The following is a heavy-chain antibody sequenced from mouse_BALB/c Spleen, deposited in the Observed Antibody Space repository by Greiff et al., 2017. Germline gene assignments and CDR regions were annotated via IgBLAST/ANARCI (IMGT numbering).Heavy chain of an antibody. J-gene: IGHJ4*01. Sequence: EVQRVESGGGLVKPGGSLKLSCAASGFTFSSYTMSWVRQTPEKRLEWVATISSGGSYTYYPDSVKGRFTISRDNAKNTLYLQMSSLKSEDTAMYYCTRDRAGYYAMDYWGQGTSVTVSS. CDR2: ISSGGSYT. V-gene: IGHV5-6-4*01. D-gene: IGHD3-1*01. CDR3: TRDRAGYYAMDY. CDR1: GFTFSSYT.